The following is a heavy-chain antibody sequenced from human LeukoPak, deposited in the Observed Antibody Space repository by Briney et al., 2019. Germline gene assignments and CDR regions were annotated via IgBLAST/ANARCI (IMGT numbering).Heavy chain of an antibody. CDR1: GFTVSSNY. CDR3: ARDSRLWFGDPNNGYFDL. Sequence: PGGSLRLSCAASGFTVSSNYMSWVRQAPGKGLEWVSVIYSGGSTYYADSVKGRFTISRDNSKNTLYLQMNSLRAEDTAVYYCARDSRLWFGDPNNGYFDLWGRGTLVTVSS. J-gene: IGHJ2*01. D-gene: IGHD3-10*01. CDR2: IYSGGST. V-gene: IGHV3-66*01.